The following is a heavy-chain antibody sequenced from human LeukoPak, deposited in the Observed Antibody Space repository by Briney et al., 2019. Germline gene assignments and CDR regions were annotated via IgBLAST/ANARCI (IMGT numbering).Heavy chain of an antibody. J-gene: IGHJ3*02. CDR2: ISSSSSYI. V-gene: IGHV3-21*01. D-gene: IGHD3-3*01. CDR3: AFSRVDVLRFLEWSHDAFDI. CDR1: GFTFSSYW. Sequence: PGGSLRLSCAASGFTFSSYWMSWVRQAPGKGLEWVSSISSSSSYIYYADSVKGRFTISRDNAKNSLYLQMNSLRAEDTAVYYCAFSRVDVLRFLEWSHDAFDIWGQGTMVTVSS.